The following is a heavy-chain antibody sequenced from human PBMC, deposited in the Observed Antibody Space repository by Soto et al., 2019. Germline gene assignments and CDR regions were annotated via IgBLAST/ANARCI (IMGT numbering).Heavy chain of an antibody. J-gene: IGHJ3*02. D-gene: IGHD3-10*01. CDR3: ARVRSRAFDI. CDR1: GGSISSNY. V-gene: IGHV4-59*01. Sequence: QVQLQESGPGLVKPSETLSLTCTVSGGSISSNYWSWIRQPPGKGLECIGYIFYSGSTNYNPSLKSRVTISVDTSKNQFSLNLTSVTAADKAVYYCARVRSRAFDIWGQGTMVTVSS. CDR2: IFYSGST.